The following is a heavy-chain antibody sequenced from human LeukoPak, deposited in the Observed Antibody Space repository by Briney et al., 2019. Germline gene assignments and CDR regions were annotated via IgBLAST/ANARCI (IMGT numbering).Heavy chain of an antibody. CDR1: GFTFSSYG. CDR3: AKDLFLSELLWFGESPTDSSGYQAFDY. J-gene: IGHJ4*02. Sequence: QPGGSLRLSCAASGFTFSSYGMSWVRQAPGKGLEWVSAISGSGGSTYYADSVKGRFTISRDNSKNTLYLQMNSLRAEDTAVYYCAKDLFLSELLWFGESPTDSSGYQAFDYWGQGTLVTVSS. CDR2: ISGSGGST. D-gene: IGHD3-10*01. V-gene: IGHV3-23*01.